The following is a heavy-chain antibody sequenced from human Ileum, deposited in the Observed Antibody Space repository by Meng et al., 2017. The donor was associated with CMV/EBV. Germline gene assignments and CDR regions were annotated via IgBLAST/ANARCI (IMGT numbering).Heavy chain of an antibody. CDR3: AKDLGYYGSGSYYMRNDY. D-gene: IGHD3-10*01. J-gene: IGHJ4*02. CDR2: IWYDGRNK. V-gene: IGHV3-33*06. CDR1: GFTFSSYG. Sequence: GESLKISCAASGFTFSSYGMHRVRQAPGKGLEWVAVIWYDGRNKYYADSAKGRFTISRDNSKDALYLQMNSLRAKDTAVYYCAKDLGYYGSGSYYMRNDYWGQGTLVTVSS.